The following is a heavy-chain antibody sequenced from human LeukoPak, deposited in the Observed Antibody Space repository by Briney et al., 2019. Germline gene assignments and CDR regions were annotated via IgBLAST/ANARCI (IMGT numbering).Heavy chain of an antibody. J-gene: IGHJ4*02. Sequence: GGSLRLSCAASGFTFSSYSMNWVRQAPGKGLEWVSSISSSSSYIYYADSVKGRFTISRDNAKNSLYLQMNSLRAEDTAVYYCARDASTIFGVVTFFDYWGQGTLVTVSS. CDR1: GFTFSSYS. CDR3: ARDASTIFGVVTFFDY. CDR2: ISSSSSYI. D-gene: IGHD3-3*01. V-gene: IGHV3-21*01.